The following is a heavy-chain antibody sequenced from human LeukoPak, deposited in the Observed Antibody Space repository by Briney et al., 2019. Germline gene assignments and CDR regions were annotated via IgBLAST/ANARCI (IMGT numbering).Heavy chain of an antibody. CDR1: GFTFSSYA. J-gene: IGHJ4*02. D-gene: IGHD3-22*01. V-gene: IGHV3-30-3*01. Sequence: PGGSLRFSCAASGFTFSSYAMHWVRQAPGKGLEWVAVISYDGSNKYYADSVKGRFTISRDNSKNTLYLQMNSLRAEDTAVYYCARPTGIYYDSSSLDYWGQGTLVTVSS. CDR3: ARPTGIYYDSSSLDY. CDR2: ISYDGSNK.